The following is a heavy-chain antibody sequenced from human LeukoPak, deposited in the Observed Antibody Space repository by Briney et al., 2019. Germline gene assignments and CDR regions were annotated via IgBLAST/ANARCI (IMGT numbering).Heavy chain of an antibody. CDR1: GFTFSNAW. CDR3: TTGGWFGAFDI. Sequence: PGGSLRLSCAASGFTFSNAWMSWVRQAPGKGLEWIGRIKSKTDGGTTDYAAPVKGRFTFSRDDSKDTLYLQMNSLKTEDTAVYYCTTGGWFGAFDIWGQGTMVTVSS. CDR2: IKSKTDGGTT. V-gene: IGHV3-15*01. J-gene: IGHJ3*02. D-gene: IGHD3-10*01.